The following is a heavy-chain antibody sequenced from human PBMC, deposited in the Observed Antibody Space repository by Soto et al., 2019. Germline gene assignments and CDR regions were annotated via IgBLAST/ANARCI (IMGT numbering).Heavy chain of an antibody. CDR1: GRPITGDY. Sequence: PSETLSLTCTVSGRPITGDYWGWIRQPPGKALEYIGHIYYTGSTRYNPSLTSRVAMSLDSSKRQFSLTLNSVTAADTAVYYCARGTALIYGDYPGAGYFDFWGQGIQVTVSS. J-gene: IGHJ4*02. V-gene: IGHV4-59*01. CDR3: ARGTALIYGDYPGAGYFDF. CDR2: IYYTGST. D-gene: IGHD4-17*01.